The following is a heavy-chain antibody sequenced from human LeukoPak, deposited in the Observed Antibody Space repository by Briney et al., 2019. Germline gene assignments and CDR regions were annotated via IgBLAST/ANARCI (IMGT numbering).Heavy chain of an antibody. CDR3: ARGPPYSSRSDYFDY. CDR2: VKKDGSEK. J-gene: IGHJ4*02. Sequence: PGGSLRLSCAASGFRFSTYWMSWVRQAPGKGLEWVASVKKDGSEKYYVDSVKGRFTISRDNAKNSLYLQMNSLRVEDTAVYYCARGPPYSSRSDYFDYWGQGTLVTVSS. CDR1: GFRFSTYW. V-gene: IGHV3-7*01. D-gene: IGHD3-10*01.